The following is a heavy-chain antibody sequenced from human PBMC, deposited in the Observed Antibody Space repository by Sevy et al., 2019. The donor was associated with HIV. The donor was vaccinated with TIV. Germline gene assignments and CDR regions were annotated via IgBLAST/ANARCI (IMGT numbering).Heavy chain of an antibody. V-gene: IGHV3-72*01. CDR1: GFTFSDHY. CDR2: IRNKADSYTT. CDR3: ATHPGIAAAGRVFDY. J-gene: IGHJ4*02. D-gene: IGHD6-13*01. Sequence: GGSLRLSCAASGFTFSDHYMEWVRQAPGKGLEWVGRIRNKADSYTTEYAASVKGRFTISRDDSKNSLYLLMNSLKIKDTAVYYCATHPGIAAAGRVFDYWGQGTLVTVSS.